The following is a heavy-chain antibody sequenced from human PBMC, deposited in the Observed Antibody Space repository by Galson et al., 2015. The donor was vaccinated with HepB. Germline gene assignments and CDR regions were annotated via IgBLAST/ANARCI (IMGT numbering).Heavy chain of an antibody. Sequence: SLRLSCAASGFTFSSYGMHWVRQAPGKGLEWVAVIWYDGSNKYYADSVKGRFTISRDNSKNTLYLQMNSLRAEDTAVYYCARGPGYSSSWWFDYWGQGTLVTVSS. CDR3: ARGPGYSSSWWFDY. CDR2: IWYDGSNK. J-gene: IGHJ4*02. CDR1: GFTFSSYG. D-gene: IGHD6-13*01. V-gene: IGHV3-33*01.